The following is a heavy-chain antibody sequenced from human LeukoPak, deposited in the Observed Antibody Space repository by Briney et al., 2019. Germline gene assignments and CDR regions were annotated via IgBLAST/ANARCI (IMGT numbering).Heavy chain of an antibody. J-gene: IGHJ5*02. Sequence: PSETLSLTCTVSGGSISSSSYYWGWIRQPPGKGLEWIGSIYYSGSTYYNSSLKSRLTISVDTSKNQFSLKLSSVTAADTAVYYCAEGGIVVPRFDPWGQGTLVTVSS. V-gene: IGHV4-39*01. CDR1: GGSISSSSYY. CDR3: AEGGIVVPRFDP. CDR2: IYYSGST. D-gene: IGHD2-21*01.